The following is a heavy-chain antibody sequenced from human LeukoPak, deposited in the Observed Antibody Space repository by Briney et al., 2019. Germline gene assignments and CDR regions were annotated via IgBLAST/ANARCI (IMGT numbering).Heavy chain of an antibody. CDR3: ARPGEVYYYDSSGYPAHYFDY. CDR2: IYYSGST. Sequence: PSETLSLTCSVSGGSIYNSAYHWGWIRQPPGKGLEWIGSIYYSGSTYYNPSLKSRVTISVDTSKNQFSLKLRSVTAADTAVYYCARPGEVYYYDSSGYPAHYFDYWGQGTLVTVSS. V-gene: IGHV4-39*01. J-gene: IGHJ4*02. D-gene: IGHD3-22*01. CDR1: GGSIYNSAYH.